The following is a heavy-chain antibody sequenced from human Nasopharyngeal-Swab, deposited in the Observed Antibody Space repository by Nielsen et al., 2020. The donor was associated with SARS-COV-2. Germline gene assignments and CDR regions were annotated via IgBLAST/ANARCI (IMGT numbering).Heavy chain of an antibody. Sequence: ASVKVSCKASGYTFTSYGISWVRQAPGQGLEWMGWISAYNGNTNYAQKFQGRVTITRDTSASTAYMELSSLRSEDTAVYYCAREAVVVVGYWFDPWGQGTLVTVSS. CDR2: ISAYNGNT. CDR3: AREAVVVVGYWFDP. V-gene: IGHV1-18*01. D-gene: IGHD2-15*01. J-gene: IGHJ5*02. CDR1: GYTFTSYG.